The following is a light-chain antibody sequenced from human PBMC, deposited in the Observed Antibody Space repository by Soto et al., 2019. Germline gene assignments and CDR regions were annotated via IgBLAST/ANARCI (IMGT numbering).Light chain of an antibody. CDR2: NNN. V-gene: IGLV1-44*01. J-gene: IGLJ2*01. CDR1: SSNIGSNA. Sequence: QSVLIQPSSASGTPGQRVTISCSGTSSNIGSNAVDWYQQHPGTTPKLLIYNNNQRPSGVPDRFSGSKSGTSASLANSGLQSGDEADYYCAASDDSRINMVFGGGTKLTVL. CDR3: AASDDSRINMV.